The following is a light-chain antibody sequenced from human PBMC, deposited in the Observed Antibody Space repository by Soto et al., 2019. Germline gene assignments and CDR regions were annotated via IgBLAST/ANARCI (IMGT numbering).Light chain of an antibody. CDR1: SSNIGAGYD. CDR2: GNS. Sequence: LTQPPSVSGAPGQRVTISCTGSSSNIGAGYDVHWYQQLPGTGPKLLISGNSNRPSGVPDRFSGSRSGTSASLAITGLQAEDEADYYCQSHDSSLSAYVFGTGTKVTVL. J-gene: IGLJ1*01. V-gene: IGLV1-40*01. CDR3: QSHDSSLSAYV.